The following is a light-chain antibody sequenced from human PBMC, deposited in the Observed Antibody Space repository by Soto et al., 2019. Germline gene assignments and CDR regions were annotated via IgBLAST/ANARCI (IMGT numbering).Light chain of an antibody. J-gene: IGKJ4*01. V-gene: IGKV1-5*03. CDR1: QSISSW. CDR3: QQYETFPLT. Sequence: DIQMTQSPSTLSASVGDRVTIGCRASQSISSWLAWYQQKPGKAPKLLIYKASILESGVPSRFSGSGSATEFTLTISSLQPEDFAYYYCQQYETFPLTFGGGTKVEIK. CDR2: KAS.